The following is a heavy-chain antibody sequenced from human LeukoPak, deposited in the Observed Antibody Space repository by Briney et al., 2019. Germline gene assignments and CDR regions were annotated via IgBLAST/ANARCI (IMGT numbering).Heavy chain of an antibody. Sequence: ASVKVSCKASGYTFTGYYMHWVRQAPGQGLEWMGWINPNTGGTNYAQKFQGRVTMTRDTSISTAYMELSRLRSDDTAVYYCASGREYCSGGSCYSSDDAFDIWGQGTMVTVSS. V-gene: IGHV1-2*02. J-gene: IGHJ3*02. CDR1: GYTFTGYY. CDR3: ASGREYCSGGSCYSSDDAFDI. CDR2: INPNTGGT. D-gene: IGHD2-15*01.